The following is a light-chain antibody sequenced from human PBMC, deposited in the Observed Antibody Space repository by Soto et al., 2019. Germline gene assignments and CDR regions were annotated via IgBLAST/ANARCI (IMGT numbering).Light chain of an antibody. J-gene: IGKJ1*01. CDR1: QSISRW. CDR2: DAS. CDR3: QQYNGYSTWT. V-gene: IGKV1-5*01. Sequence: DIQMTQSPSTLSASVGDRVTITCRASQSISRWLAWYQQKPGKAPKVLIWDASSLQRGVPSRFSGSGSGTEFTLTISCLQPDDFATYYCQQYNGYSTWTFGQGTKGDIK.